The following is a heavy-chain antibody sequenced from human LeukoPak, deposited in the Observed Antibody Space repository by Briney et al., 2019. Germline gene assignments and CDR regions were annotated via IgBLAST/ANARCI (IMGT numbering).Heavy chain of an antibody. J-gene: IGHJ4*02. Sequence: GGSLRLSCAASGFTVSSNGMSWVRQAPGKGLEWVSAISGSGGTTYYADSVKGRFTISRDNSKSTLYLQMNSLRVEDTAVYYCAKERRYYFVFDYWGQGTLVTVSS. CDR3: AKERRYYFVFDY. D-gene: IGHD2/OR15-2a*01. CDR2: ISGSGGTT. CDR1: GFTVSSNG. V-gene: IGHV3-23*01.